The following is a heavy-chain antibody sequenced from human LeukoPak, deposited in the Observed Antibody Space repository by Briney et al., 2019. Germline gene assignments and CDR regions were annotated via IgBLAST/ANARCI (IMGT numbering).Heavy chain of an antibody. V-gene: IGHV4-34*01. Sequence: SETLSLTCAVYGGSFSGYYWSWIRQPPGKGLEWIGTIYYSGSTYYNPSLKGRVTISVDTSQNQFSLKLSSVTAADTAVYYCAREYYYYYYMDVWGKGTTVTVSS. J-gene: IGHJ6*03. CDR2: IYYSGST. CDR3: AREYYYYYYMDV. CDR1: GGSFSGYY.